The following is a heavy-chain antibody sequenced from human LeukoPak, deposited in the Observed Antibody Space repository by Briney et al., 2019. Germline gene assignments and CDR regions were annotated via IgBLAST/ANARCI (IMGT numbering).Heavy chain of an antibody. J-gene: IGHJ5*02. Sequence: SETLSLTCTVSGGSISSGGYYWSWTRQHPGKGLEWIGYIYYSGSTYYNPSLKSRVTISVDTSKNQFSLKLSSVTAADTAVYYCARERAHILTGYDWFDPWGQGTLVTVSS. CDR3: ARERAHILTGYDWFDP. CDR2: IYYSGST. V-gene: IGHV4-31*03. CDR1: GGSISSGGYY. D-gene: IGHD3-9*01.